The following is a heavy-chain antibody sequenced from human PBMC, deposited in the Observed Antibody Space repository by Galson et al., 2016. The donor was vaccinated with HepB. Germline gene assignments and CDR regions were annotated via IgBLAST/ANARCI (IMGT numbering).Heavy chain of an antibody. CDR1: GFTFSSYG. V-gene: IGHV3-30*18. CDR2: ISYDGSNK. D-gene: IGHD3-3*01. CDR3: AKDQKYSRSYDFWSGYRPALFHY. J-gene: IGHJ4*02. Sequence: SLRLSCAVSGFTFSSYGMHWVRQAPGKGLEWVAVISYDGSNKYYAGSVKGRFTISRDNSKNTLYLQMNNLRAEDTAVYYCAKDQKYSRSYDFWSGYRPALFHYWRQGTLVTVSS.